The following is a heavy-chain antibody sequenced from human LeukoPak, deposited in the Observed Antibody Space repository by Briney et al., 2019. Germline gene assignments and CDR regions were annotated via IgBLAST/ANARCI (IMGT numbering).Heavy chain of an antibody. CDR2: IRSSGSTI. D-gene: IGHD2-8*01. CDR3: ARDRLLNYGMDV. CDR1: GFTFSDYY. Sequence: GGSLRLSCAASGFTFSDYYMSWIRQAPGKGLEWVSYIRSSGSTIYYADSVKGRFTISRDNAKNSLYLQMNSLRAEGTAVYYCARDRLLNYGMDVWGQGTTVTVSS. V-gene: IGHV3-11*01. J-gene: IGHJ6*02.